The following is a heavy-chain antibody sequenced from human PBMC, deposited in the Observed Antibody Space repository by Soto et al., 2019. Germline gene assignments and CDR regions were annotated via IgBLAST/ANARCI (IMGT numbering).Heavy chain of an antibody. V-gene: IGHV4-59*08. CDR2: IYYSGST. Sequence: PSETLSLTCTVSGGSISSYYWSWIRQPPGKGLEWIGYIYYSGSTNYNPSLKSRVTISVDTSKNQFSLKLSSVTAADTAVYYCASHQVSWDQGPFDTVSS. CDR1: GGSISSYY. CDR3: ASHQVS. J-gene: IGHJ5*02.